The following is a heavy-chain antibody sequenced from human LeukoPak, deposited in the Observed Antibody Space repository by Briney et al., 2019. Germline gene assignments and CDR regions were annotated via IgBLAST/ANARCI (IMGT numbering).Heavy chain of an antibody. Sequence: GGSLRLSCAASGFTFSSYAMHWVRQAPGKGLEWVAVISYDGSNKYYADSVKGRLTISRDNSKNTLYLQMNSLRAEDTAVYYCARDRDSSSGYYYDIDVWGQGTTVTVSS. J-gene: IGHJ6*02. CDR1: GFTFSSYA. V-gene: IGHV3-30-3*01. CDR3: ARDRDSSSGYYYDIDV. CDR2: ISYDGSNK. D-gene: IGHD6-6*01.